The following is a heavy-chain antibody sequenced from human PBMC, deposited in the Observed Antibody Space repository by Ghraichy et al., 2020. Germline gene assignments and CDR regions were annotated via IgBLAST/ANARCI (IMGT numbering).Heavy chain of an antibody. CDR1: GFTFSSYG. V-gene: IGHV3-30*18. J-gene: IGHJ5*02. D-gene: IGHD2-2*01. Sequence: GGSLRLSCAASGFTFSSYGMHWVRQAPGKGLEWVAVISYDGSNKYYADSVKGRFTISRDNSKNTLYLQMNSLRAEDTAVYYCAKDVYQLLSPNWFDPWGQGTLVTVSS. CDR2: ISYDGSNK. CDR3: AKDVYQLLSPNWFDP.